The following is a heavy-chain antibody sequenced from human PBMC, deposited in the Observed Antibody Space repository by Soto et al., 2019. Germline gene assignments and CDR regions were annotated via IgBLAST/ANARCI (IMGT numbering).Heavy chain of an antibody. D-gene: IGHD2-8*01. V-gene: IGHV4-59*01. J-gene: IGHJ4*02. CDR1: GTSIRSYY. CDR3: ARYNSYAIDY. CDR2: IHYSGTT. Sequence: VQLQESGPGLVQPSETLSLTCTVSGTSIRSYYWSWIRQPPGKGLEWIANIHYSGTTNYNPSLASRVTLSVDTSKNQFSLKMTSVTAADRAMYFCARYNSYAIDYWGRGTLVTVSS.